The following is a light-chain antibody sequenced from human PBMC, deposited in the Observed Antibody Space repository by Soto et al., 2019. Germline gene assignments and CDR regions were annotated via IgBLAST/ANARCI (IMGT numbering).Light chain of an antibody. Sequence: DIQLTQSPSFLSASVGDRVTITCRASQGISSYLAWYQQKPGKAPKLLIYAASTLQSGVPSRFSGNGSGTEFTLTISSLQPEDFATYYCQQRTFGGGTKVDIK. CDR3: QQRT. CDR2: AAS. V-gene: IGKV1-9*01. J-gene: IGKJ4*01. CDR1: QGISSY.